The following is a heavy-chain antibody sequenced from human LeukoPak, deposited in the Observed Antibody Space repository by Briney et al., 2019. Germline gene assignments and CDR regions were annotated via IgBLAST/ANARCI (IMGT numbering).Heavy chain of an antibody. D-gene: IGHD3-22*01. CDR3: ARGGYYYDSSGYYYDPGDY. J-gene: IGHJ4*02. Sequence: PSETLSLTCAVYGGSFSGYYWSWIRQPPGKGLEWIGEINHSGSTNYNPSLKSRVTISVDTSKNQFSLKLSSVTAADTAVYYCARGGYYYDSSGYYYDPGDYWGQGTLVTVSS. CDR2: INHSGST. CDR1: GGSFSGYY. V-gene: IGHV4-34*01.